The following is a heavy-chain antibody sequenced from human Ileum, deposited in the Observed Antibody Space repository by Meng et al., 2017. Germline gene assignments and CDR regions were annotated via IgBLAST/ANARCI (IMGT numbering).Heavy chain of an antibody. V-gene: IGHV4-4*02. CDR1: GGSISSSFY. J-gene: IGHJ4*02. CDR2: IYLAGSP. D-gene: IGHD2-15*01. Sequence: QVQLQASGPGLVEPSGTLSFTCTVSGGSISSSFYWSWVRQSPGKGLEWIGQIYLAGSPNYNPSLESRVTISVDKSKNQFSLRLTSVTAADTAIFYCVRHGGKYFDSWGQGTLVTVSS. CDR3: VRHGGKYFDS.